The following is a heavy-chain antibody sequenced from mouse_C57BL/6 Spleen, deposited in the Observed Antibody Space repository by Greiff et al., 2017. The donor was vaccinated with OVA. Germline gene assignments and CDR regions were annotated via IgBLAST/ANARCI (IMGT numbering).Heavy chain of an antibody. CDR2: IYPGDGDT. Sequence: QVQLQQSGAELVKPGASVKISCKASGYAFSSYWMNWVKQRPGKGLEWIGQIYPGDGDTNYNGKFKGKAPLTADKSSSTAYMQLSSLTSEDSAVYFCARDSSGLYAMDYWGQGTSVTVSS. V-gene: IGHV1-80*01. CDR3: ARDSSGLYAMDY. J-gene: IGHJ4*01. CDR1: GYAFSSYW. D-gene: IGHD3-2*02.